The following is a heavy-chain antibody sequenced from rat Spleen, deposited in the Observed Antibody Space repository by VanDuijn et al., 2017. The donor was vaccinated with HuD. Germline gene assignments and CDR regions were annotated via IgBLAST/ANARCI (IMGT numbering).Heavy chain of an antibody. Sequence: EVQLVESGGGLVQPGRSLKLSCAASGFTFSNYDMAWVRQAPTKGLEWVASISTGGGNTYYRDSVKGRFPISRVNAKSTLYLQMDSLRSEDTATYYCARQTYGYTTDYYSPFDYWGQGVMVTVSS. CDR2: ISTGGGNT. D-gene: IGHD1-6*01. J-gene: IGHJ2*01. CDR3: ARQTYGYTTDYYSPFDY. CDR1: GFTFSNYD. V-gene: IGHV5S23*01.